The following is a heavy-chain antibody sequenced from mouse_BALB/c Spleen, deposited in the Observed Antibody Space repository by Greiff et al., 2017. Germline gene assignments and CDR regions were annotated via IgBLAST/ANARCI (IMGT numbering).Heavy chain of an antibody. D-gene: IGHD1-1*01. CDR2: ISTYYGNT. CDR1: GYTFTDYA. Sequence: QVQLKESGPELVRPGVSVKISCKGSGYTFTDYAMHWVKQSHAKSLEWIGVISTYYGNTNYNQKFKGKATMTVDKSSSTAYMELARLTSEDSAIYYCARSNYYGSSYDMDYWGQGTSVTVSS. J-gene: IGHJ4*01. CDR3: ARSNYYGSSYDMDY. V-gene: IGHV1-67*01.